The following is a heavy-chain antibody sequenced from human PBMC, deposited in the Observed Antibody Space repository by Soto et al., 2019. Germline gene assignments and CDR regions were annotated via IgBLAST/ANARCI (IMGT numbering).Heavy chain of an antibody. CDR1: GYTFTSYG. Sequence: QVQLVQSGAEVKKPGASVKVSCKASGYTFTSYGISWVRQAPGQGLEWMGWISAYNGNTNYAQKLQGRVTMTTDTATSTAYMELRSLRPDDTAVYYCARDLRGYYDSSGYYASSYWGQGTLVTVSS. CDR2: ISAYNGNT. J-gene: IGHJ4*02. D-gene: IGHD3-22*01. CDR3: ARDLRGYYDSSGYYASSY. V-gene: IGHV1-18*01.